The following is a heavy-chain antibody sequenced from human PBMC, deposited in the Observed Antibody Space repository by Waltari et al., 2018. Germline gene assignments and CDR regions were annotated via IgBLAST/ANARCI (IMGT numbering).Heavy chain of an antibody. J-gene: IGHJ3*02. Sequence: QLQLQESGPGLVKPSETLSLTCTVSGGSISSSSYYWGWIRQPPGKGLEWIGSIYYSGSTYYNPSLKSRVTISVDTSKNQFSLKLSSVTAADTAVYYCARISAAGTSAFDIWGQGTMVTVSS. V-gene: IGHV4-39*07. CDR2: IYYSGST. CDR3: ARISAAGTSAFDI. D-gene: IGHD6-13*01. CDR1: GGSISSSSYY.